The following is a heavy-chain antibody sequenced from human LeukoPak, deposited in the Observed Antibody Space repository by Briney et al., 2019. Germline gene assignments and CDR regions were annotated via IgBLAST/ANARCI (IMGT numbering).Heavy chain of an antibody. Sequence: GESLKISCKGSGYSFTSYWIGWVRQMPGKGLEWMGIIYPGDSDTRYSPSFQGQVTISADKSISTAYLQWSSLKASDTGMYYCARRGDYDYVWWSYRWQFHAFDIWGQGTMVTVSS. CDR3: ARRGDYDYVWWSYRWQFHAFDI. V-gene: IGHV5-51*01. D-gene: IGHD3-16*02. CDR1: GYSFTSYW. J-gene: IGHJ3*02. CDR2: IYPGDSDT.